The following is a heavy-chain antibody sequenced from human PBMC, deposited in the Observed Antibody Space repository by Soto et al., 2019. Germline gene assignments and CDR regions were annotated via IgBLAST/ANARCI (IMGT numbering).Heavy chain of an antibody. Sequence: GGSLRLSCAASGFTFSSYAMSWVRQAPGKGLEWVSAISGSGGSTYYADSVKGRFTISRDNSKNTLYLQMNSLRAEDTAVYYCAKDIGRGYCSSTSCYGDDYYDSSGYNSYFDYWGQGTLVTVSS. CDR3: AKDIGRGYCSSTSCYGDDYYDSSGYNSYFDY. CDR2: ISGSGGST. CDR1: GFTFSSYA. V-gene: IGHV3-23*01. J-gene: IGHJ4*02. D-gene: IGHD2-2*01.